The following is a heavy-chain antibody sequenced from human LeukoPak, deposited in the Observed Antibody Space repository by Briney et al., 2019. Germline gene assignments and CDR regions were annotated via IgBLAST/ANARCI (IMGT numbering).Heavy chain of an antibody. J-gene: IGHJ4*02. Sequence: GASVKVSCKASGYTFTGYYMHWVRQAPGQGLEWMGWINPNSGGTNYAQKFQGRVTMTRDTSISTAYMELSRLRSDDTAVYYCARKGGDSSGWFTRIDYFDYWSQGTLVTVSS. CDR3: ARKGGDSSGWFTRIDYFDY. CDR1: GYTFTGYY. CDR2: INPNSGGT. V-gene: IGHV1-2*02. D-gene: IGHD6-19*01.